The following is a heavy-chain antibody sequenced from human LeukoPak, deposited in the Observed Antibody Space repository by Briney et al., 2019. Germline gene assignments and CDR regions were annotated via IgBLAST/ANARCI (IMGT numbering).Heavy chain of an antibody. CDR3: ASTYCSSTSCYPRYYYYYGMDV. V-gene: IGHV1-69*04. CDR1: GGTFSSYA. Sequence: SVKVSCKASGGTFSSYAISWVRQAPGQGLDWMGRIIPILGIANYAQKFQGRVAITADKSTSTAYMELSSLRSEDTAVYYCASTYCSSTSCYPRYYYYYGMDVWGQGTTVTVSS. J-gene: IGHJ6*02. D-gene: IGHD2-2*01. CDR2: IIPILGIA.